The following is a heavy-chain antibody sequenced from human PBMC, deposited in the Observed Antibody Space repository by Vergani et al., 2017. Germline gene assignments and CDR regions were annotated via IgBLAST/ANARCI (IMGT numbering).Heavy chain of an antibody. V-gene: IGHV4-59*01. CDR2: IYYSGST. CDR3: AREVYSSTFDY. Sequence: QVQLQESGPGLVKPSETLSLTCTVSGGSISSYYWSWIRQPPGKGLEWIGYIYYSGSTNYNPSLKSRVTISVDTSKNQFSLKLSSVTAADTAVYYCAREVYSSTFDYWGQGTLVTVSS. D-gene: IGHD6-13*01. J-gene: IGHJ4*02. CDR1: GGSISSYY.